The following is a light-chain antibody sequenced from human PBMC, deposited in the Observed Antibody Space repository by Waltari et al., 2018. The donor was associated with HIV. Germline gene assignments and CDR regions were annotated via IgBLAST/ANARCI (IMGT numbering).Light chain of an antibody. CDR3: SSYTSSNTWV. Sequence: QSALTQPASVSGSPGQPITIPCTGTSSDVGGYNHASWYQQHPVKAPKLMIYDVSERPSGVSDRFSGSKSGNTASLTISGLQAEDEADYYCSSYTSSNTWVFGGGTKVTVL. CDR2: DVS. V-gene: IGLV2-14*01. J-gene: IGLJ3*02. CDR1: SSDVGGYNH.